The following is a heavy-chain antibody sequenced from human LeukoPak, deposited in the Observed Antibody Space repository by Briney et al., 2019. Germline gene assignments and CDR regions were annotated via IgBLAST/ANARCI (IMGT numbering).Heavy chain of an antibody. D-gene: IGHD3-10*01. CDR3: ARLLMVRGVTLDPDY. CDR1: EYSFPNYC. CDR2: IYPDDSDT. Sequence: GESLKISCKHSEYSFPNYCIGWVRQMPGKGLEWMGIIYPDDSDTRYSPSFQGQVTISADKSISTAYLQWSSLKASDTAMYYCARLLMVRGVTLDPDYWGQGTLVTVSS. J-gene: IGHJ4*02. V-gene: IGHV5-51*01.